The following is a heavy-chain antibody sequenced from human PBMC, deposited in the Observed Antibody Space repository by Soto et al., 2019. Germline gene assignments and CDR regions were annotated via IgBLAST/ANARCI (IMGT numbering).Heavy chain of an antibody. CDR3: AKLPYDFWSGPYYFDY. V-gene: IGHV3-30*18. D-gene: IGHD3-3*01. CDR2: ISYDGSNK. Sequence: GGSLRLSCAASGFTFSSYGMHWVRQAPGKGLEWVAVISYDGSNKYYADSVKGRFTISRDNSKNTLYLQMNSLRAEDTAVYYCAKLPYDFWSGPYYFDYWGQGTLVTVSS. J-gene: IGHJ4*02. CDR1: GFTFSSYG.